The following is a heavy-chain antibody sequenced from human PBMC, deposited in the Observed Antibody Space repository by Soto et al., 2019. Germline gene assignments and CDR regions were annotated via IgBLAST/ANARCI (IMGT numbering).Heavy chain of an antibody. CDR2: TRNKAYTYTT. V-gene: IGHV3-72*01. CDR3: STSFWRGYSYGMDV. CDR1: GFTFSDHY. J-gene: IGHJ6*02. D-gene: IGHD3-3*01. Sequence: EVQLVESGGGLVQPGGSLRLSCAASGFTFSDHYMDWVRQAPGKGLEWVGRTRNKAYTYTTEYAASVKGRFTISRVDXXTSLYPQMSSLKTEDTAVYYCSTSFWRGYSYGMDVWGQGTTVTVSS.